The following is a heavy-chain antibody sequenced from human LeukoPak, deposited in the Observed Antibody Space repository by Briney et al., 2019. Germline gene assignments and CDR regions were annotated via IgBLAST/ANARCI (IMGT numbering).Heavy chain of an antibody. J-gene: IGHJ6*03. V-gene: IGHV4-39*07. Sequence: SETLSLTCTVSGGSISSSSYYWGWIRQPPGKGLEWIGSIYYSGSTNYNPSLKSRVTISVDTSKNQFSLKLSSVTAADTAVYYCARGLNYYDSSPYYYYYMDVWGKGTTVTVSS. CDR2: IYYSGST. D-gene: IGHD3-22*01. CDR3: ARGLNYYDSSPYYYYYMDV. CDR1: GGSISSSSYY.